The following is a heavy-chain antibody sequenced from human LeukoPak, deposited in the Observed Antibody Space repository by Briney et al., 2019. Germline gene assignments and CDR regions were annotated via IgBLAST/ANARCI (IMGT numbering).Heavy chain of an antibody. CDR2: VSDSAFST. V-gene: IGHV3-23*01. CDR1: GFTFSNFA. J-gene: IGHJ2*01. CDR3: ARGTINLASYFGP. Sequence: GGSLRLSCAASGFTFSNFAMNWVRQAPGKGLEWVAGVSDSAFSTSYADSVKGRFSIIRDNSDNTLSLQMNSLRVEDTALYYCARGTINLASYFGPWGRGTLVTVSS.